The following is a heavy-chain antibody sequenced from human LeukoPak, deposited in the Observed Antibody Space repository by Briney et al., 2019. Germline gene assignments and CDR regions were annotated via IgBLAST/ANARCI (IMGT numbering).Heavy chain of an antibody. CDR1: GDSISDDY. J-gene: IGHJ4*02. CDR2: IYYSGRT. Sequence: SETLSLTCTVSGDSISDDYWSWIRQPPGKGLEWIGYIYYSGRTTYNPSLKSRVTISIDTSKNQFSLKLSSVTAADTAVYYCARDVGTALVTGDYWGQGTLVTVSS. CDR3: ARDVGTALVTGDY. D-gene: IGHD5-18*01. V-gene: IGHV4-59*12.